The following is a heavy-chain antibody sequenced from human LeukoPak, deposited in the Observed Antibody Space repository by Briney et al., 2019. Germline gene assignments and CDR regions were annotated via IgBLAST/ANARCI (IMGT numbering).Heavy chain of an antibody. J-gene: IGHJ3*02. V-gene: IGHV3-23*01. CDR3: AKPLGYCSSTSCSTGAFDI. Sequence: GGSLRLSCAASGFTFSSYGMSWVRQAPGKGLEWVSAISGSGGSTYYADSVKGRFTISRDNSKNTLYLQMDSLRAEDTAVYYCAKPLGYCSSTSCSTGAFDIWGQGTMVTVSS. CDR2: ISGSGGST. D-gene: IGHD2-2*01. CDR1: GFTFSSYG.